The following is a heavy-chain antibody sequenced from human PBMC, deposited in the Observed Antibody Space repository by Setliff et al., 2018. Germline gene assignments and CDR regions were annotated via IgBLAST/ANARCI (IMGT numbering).Heavy chain of an antibody. CDR1: GFTFSRYW. CDR3: ARPSLWFGEFSNWFDP. J-gene: IGHJ5*02. Sequence: GGSLRLSCAASGFTFSRYWTSWVRQAPGKGLEWVANIKQDGSEKYYVDSVKGRFTISRDNAKNSLYLQMNSLRAEDTAVYYCARPSLWFGEFSNWFDPWGQGALVTVSS. D-gene: IGHD3-10*01. V-gene: IGHV3-7*01. CDR2: IKQDGSEK.